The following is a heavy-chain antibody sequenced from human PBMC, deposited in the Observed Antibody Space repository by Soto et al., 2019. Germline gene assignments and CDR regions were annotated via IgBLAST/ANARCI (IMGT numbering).Heavy chain of an antibody. CDR2: ITSDTKTI. J-gene: IGHJ4*02. Sequence: EVQLGESGGDLVQRGGSLRLSCVASGFTFSVYSLNWGRQAPGKGLEWFSYITSDTKTIKYADSVKGRFTISRDNAKNSVYLQMNSLRDEDTAVYYCARSVEGHFDYWGQGTVVTVSS. CDR3: ARSVEGHFDY. D-gene: IGHD6-19*01. CDR1: GFTFSVYS. V-gene: IGHV3-48*02.